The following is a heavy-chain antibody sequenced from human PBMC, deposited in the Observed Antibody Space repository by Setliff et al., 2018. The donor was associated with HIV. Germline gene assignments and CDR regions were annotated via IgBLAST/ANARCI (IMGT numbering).Heavy chain of an antibody. V-gene: IGHV1-2*02. CDR2: ISHNNGDT. D-gene: IGHD6-6*01. CDR3: ARQLSNALDY. Sequence: ASVKVSCKITGSTFTDYFIHWVRRAPGQGLEWMGWISHNNGDTNYAQKFQGRVTMTRDTSISTAYMELSRLRSDDTDVYYCARQLSNALDYWCQGTLVTVSS. J-gene: IGHJ4*02. CDR1: GSTFTDYF.